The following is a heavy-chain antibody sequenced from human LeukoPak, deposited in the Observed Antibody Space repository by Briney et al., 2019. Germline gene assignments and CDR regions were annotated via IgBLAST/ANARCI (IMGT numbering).Heavy chain of an antibody. CDR1: GDSISSYY. V-gene: IGHV4-59*08. Sequence: PSETLSLTCTVSGDSISSYYWSWIRQPPGKGLEWIGYIYYSGGTNCNPSLKSRVTISVDTSKNQFSLKLSSVTAADTAVYFCARSERIIMILGGAFDVWGQGTMVTVSS. CDR2: IYYSGGT. D-gene: IGHD3-22*01. CDR3: ARSERIIMILGGAFDV. J-gene: IGHJ3*01.